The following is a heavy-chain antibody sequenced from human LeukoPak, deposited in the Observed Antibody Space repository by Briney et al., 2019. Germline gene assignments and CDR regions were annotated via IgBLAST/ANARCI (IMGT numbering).Heavy chain of an antibody. CDR3: ARDQRAYYHMDV. CDR2: IYYSGST. Sequence: SETLSLTCTVSGGSISSSSYYWGWIRQPPGKGLEWIGSIYYSGSTYYNPSLKSRVTISVDTSKNQFFLKLSSVTAADTAVYYCARDQRAYYHMDVWGKGTTVTVSS. V-gene: IGHV4-39*07. J-gene: IGHJ6*03. CDR1: GGSISSSSYY.